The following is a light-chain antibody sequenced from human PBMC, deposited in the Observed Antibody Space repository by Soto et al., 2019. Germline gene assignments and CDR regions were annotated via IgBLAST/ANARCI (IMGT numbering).Light chain of an antibody. V-gene: IGLV2-14*01. CDR2: EVS. J-gene: IGLJ1*01. CDR1: SSDVGGYNY. Sequence: QPVLTQPASVSGSPGQSITISCTGTSSDVGGYNYVSWYQHHPGKAPKVMIYEVSKRPSGVSNRFSGSKSGNTASLTISGLQAEDEADYYCSSYTSSSTRVFGTGTKLTVL. CDR3: SSYTSSSTRV.